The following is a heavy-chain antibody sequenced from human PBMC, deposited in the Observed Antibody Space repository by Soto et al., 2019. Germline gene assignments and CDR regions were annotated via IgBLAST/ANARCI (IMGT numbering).Heavy chain of an antibody. Sequence: SETLSLTCTVSGGSISSSSYYWGWIRQPPGKGLEWIGYMYYSGSTNYNPSLKSRVTISVDTSKNQFSLKLSSVTAADTAVYYCASHQVGSGSPLDYWGQGTLVTVSP. J-gene: IGHJ4*02. V-gene: IGHV4-61*05. CDR1: GGSISSSSYY. D-gene: IGHD6-19*01. CDR2: MYYSGST. CDR3: ASHQVGSGSPLDY.